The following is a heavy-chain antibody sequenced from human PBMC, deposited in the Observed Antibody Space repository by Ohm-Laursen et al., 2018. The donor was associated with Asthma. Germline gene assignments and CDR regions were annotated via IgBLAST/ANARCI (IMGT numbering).Heavy chain of an antibody. Sequence: SLRLSCAASGFTFSSYAMSWVRRAPGKGLEWVSAISGSGGSTYYADSVKGRFTISRDNSKNTLYLQMNSLRAEDTAVYYCANAASTYYYGSVYGMDVWGQGTTVTVSS. CDR3: ANAASTYYYGSVYGMDV. CDR1: GFTFSSYA. CDR2: ISGSGGST. V-gene: IGHV3-23*01. D-gene: IGHD3-10*01. J-gene: IGHJ6*02.